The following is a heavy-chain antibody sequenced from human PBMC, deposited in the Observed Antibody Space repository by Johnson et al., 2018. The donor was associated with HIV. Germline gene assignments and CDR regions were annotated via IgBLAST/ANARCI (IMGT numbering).Heavy chain of an antibody. CDR2: ISYDGSNK. D-gene: IGHD6-19*01. J-gene: IGHJ3*02. V-gene: IGHV3-30-3*01. Sequence: ASGFTFSNYAMHWVRQAPGKGLEWVAVISYDGSNKYYADSVKGRFTISRDNSKNTLYLQMNSLRAEDTAVYYCAREGEVAVAGRGDAFDIWGQGTMVTVSS. CDR1: GFTFSNYA. CDR3: AREGEVAVAGRGDAFDI.